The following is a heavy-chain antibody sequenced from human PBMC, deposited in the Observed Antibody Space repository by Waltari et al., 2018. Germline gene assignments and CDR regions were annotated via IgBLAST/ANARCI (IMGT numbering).Heavy chain of an antibody. CDR3: VRDEAWSFGY. CDR2: ISSGSGRI. D-gene: IGHD2-21*01. J-gene: IGHJ4*02. V-gene: IGHV3-48*04. Sequence: EVQLVESGGGLAQPGGYLRLSCAASGFTFSSYSMNWVRQAPGKGLEWVSYISSGSGRIYYADSVKGRFTISRDNAKNSLYLQMNSLRAEDTAVYYCVRDEAWSFGYWGQGTLVTVSS. CDR1: GFTFSSYS.